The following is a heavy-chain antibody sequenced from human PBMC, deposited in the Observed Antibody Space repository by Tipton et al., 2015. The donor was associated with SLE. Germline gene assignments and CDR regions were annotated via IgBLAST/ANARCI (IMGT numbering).Heavy chain of an antibody. J-gene: IGHJ5*01. V-gene: IGHV1-18*01. Sequence: QSGPEVKKPGASVKVSCKASGYIFTSHGISWVRQAPGQGLEWMGRINPNSGDTDSAQKFQGRVTMTRDTSATTVYMELSSLIFDDTAVYYCAREGDCLTTSCYGHHFYDSWGQGTLVTVST. D-gene: IGHD2-2*01. CDR3: AREGDCLTTSCYGHHFYDS. CDR1: GYIFTSHG. CDR2: INPNSGDT.